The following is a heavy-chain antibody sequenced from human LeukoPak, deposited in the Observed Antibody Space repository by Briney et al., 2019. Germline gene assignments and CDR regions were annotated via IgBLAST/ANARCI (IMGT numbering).Heavy chain of an antibody. CDR1: GGSISSYY. V-gene: IGHV4-59*01. D-gene: IGHD3-22*01. Sequence: KPSETLSLTCTVSGGSISSYYWSWIRQPPGKGLEWIGYIYYSGSTNYNPSLKSRVTISVDTSKNQFSLKLSSVTAADTAVYYCARTYYYDSSGLLNAFDIWGQGTMVTVSS. J-gene: IGHJ3*02. CDR2: IYYSGST. CDR3: ARTYYYDSSGLLNAFDI.